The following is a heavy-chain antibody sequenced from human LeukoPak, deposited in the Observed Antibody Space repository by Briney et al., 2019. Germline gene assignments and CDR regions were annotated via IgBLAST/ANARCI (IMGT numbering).Heavy chain of an antibody. CDR3: ATDRRTVAASSLDY. D-gene: IGHD4-23*01. V-gene: IGHV3-23*01. Sequence: GGSLRLSRVASGFTFRTYAMSWVRQAPGEGLEWVSAISGSGGSTYYADSVKGRFTISRDNSQKTLYLQMNSLRADDTAVYYCATDRRTVAASSLDYWGQGTLVTVSS. CDR1: GFTFRTYA. CDR2: ISGSGGST. J-gene: IGHJ4*02.